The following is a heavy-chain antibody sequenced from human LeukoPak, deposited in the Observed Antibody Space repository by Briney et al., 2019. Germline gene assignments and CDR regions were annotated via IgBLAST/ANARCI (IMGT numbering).Heavy chain of an antibody. CDR3: VRIEYSSSIDY. CDR1: GGSISSSSSY. V-gene: IGHV4-39*07. J-gene: IGHJ4*02. CDR2: IYYSGRT. Sequence: SETLPLTCTISGGSISSSSSYWGWIRQPPGKGLECIGSIYYSGRTYYNPSLKSRVTISVDTSKNQFSLKLTSVTAADTAVYYCVRIEYSSSIDYWGRGTLVTVSS. D-gene: IGHD6-6*01.